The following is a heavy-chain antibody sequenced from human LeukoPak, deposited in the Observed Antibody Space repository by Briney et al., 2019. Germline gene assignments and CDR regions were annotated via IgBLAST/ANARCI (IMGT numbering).Heavy chain of an antibody. CDR3: ARDRSGYGNYFDF. J-gene: IGHJ4*02. Sequence: SVKVSCKASGDTFSNYAISWVRLAPGQGLEWMGAITKFGSTNYAHNFVGRVTMTADKSTSTAFMELSSLKSDDTAVYYCARDRSGYGNYFDFWGQGTLVTVSS. CDR1: GDTFSNYA. D-gene: IGHD5-18*01. V-gene: IGHV1-69*06. CDR2: ITKFGST.